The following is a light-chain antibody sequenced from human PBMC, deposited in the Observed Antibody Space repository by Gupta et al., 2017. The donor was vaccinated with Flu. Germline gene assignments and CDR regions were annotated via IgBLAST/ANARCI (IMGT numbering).Light chain of an antibody. V-gene: IGLV3-25*02. Sequence: SYELTQPPSVSVSPGQTARITCSGDALPKQYAYWYQQKPGQAPALVINKDSERPSGIPERFSGSSSGTTVTLTISGVQAEDEADYDCQSADSSGTYPVVFGGGTKLTVL. CDR1: ALPKQY. J-gene: IGLJ2*01. CDR2: KDS. CDR3: QSADSSGTYPVV.